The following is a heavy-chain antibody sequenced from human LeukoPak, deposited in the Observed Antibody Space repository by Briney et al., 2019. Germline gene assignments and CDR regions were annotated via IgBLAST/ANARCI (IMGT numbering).Heavy chain of an antibody. V-gene: IGHV3-30*02. J-gene: IGHJ2*01. Sequence: PGGSLRLYCAASGFTFSSYGMHWVRQAPGKGLEWVAFIRYDGSNKYYAGSVKGRFTISRGNSKNTLYLQMNSLRAEDTAVYYCARGDKTTGYCSSTSCGEFHLWGRGTLVTVSS. CDR3: ARGDKTTGYCSSTSCGEFHL. D-gene: IGHD2-2*01. CDR1: GFTFSSYG. CDR2: IRYDGSNK.